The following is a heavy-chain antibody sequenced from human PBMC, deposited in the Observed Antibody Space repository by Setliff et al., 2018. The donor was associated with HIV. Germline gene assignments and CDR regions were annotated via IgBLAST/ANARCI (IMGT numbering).Heavy chain of an antibody. CDR1: GGSLNSGTYY. D-gene: IGHD2-21*02. CDR2: VYYSGTT. J-gene: IGHJ6*02. CDR3: ARGGAVTVLGIPSYYSFYGLDK. V-gene: IGHV4-39*02. Sequence: SETLSLTCTVSGGSLNSGTYYWGWVRQPPGKGLEWIGNVYYSGTTYYNPSLKSRVTISVDTSKNQFSLKLSSVTAADTGIYFCARGGAVTVLGIPSYYSFYGLDKWGQGTTVTVSS.